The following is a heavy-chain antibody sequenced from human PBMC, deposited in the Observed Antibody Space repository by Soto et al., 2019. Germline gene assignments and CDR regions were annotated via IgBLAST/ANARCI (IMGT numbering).Heavy chain of an antibody. J-gene: IGHJ4*02. D-gene: IGHD2-8*01. CDR2: MNPTNNNT. Sequence: QVQLVQSGAEVKKPGASVKVSCKASGYTFTSYDINWVRQATGQGLEWMGWMNPTNNNTGSAQKFQGRVTMTRNTSISTAYMELSSLGSEDTAVYYCARGPHPYFNDYWGQGTLVTVSS. CDR1: GYTFTSYD. CDR3: ARGPHPYFNDY. V-gene: IGHV1-8*01.